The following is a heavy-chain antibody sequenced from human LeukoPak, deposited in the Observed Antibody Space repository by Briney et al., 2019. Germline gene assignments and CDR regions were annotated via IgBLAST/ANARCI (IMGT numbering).Heavy chain of an antibody. V-gene: IGHV1-18*01. CDR3: ARFTSGYCSSTSCYLLYYYYYGMDV. CDR1: GYTFTSYG. CDR2: ISAYNGNT. Sequence: ASVKVSCKASGYTFTSYGISWVRHAPGQGLEWMGWISAYNGNTNYAQKLQGRVTMTTDTSTSTAYMELRSLRSDDTAVYYCARFTSGYCSSTSCYLLYYYYYGMDVWGQGTTVTVSS. D-gene: IGHD2-2*01. J-gene: IGHJ6*02.